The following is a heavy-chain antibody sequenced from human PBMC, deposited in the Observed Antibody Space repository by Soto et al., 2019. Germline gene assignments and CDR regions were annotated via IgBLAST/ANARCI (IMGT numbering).Heavy chain of an antibody. CDR1: GFTFSSYA. J-gene: IGHJ4*02. CDR2: ISGSGGST. D-gene: IGHD3-3*01. Sequence: GGSLRLSCAASGFTFSSYAMSWVRQAPGKGLEWVSAISGSGGSTYYADSVKGRFTISSDNSKNTLYLQTNSLRAEDTAVYYCAKTGQIFGVVIYFDDWGQGSLVTVSS. V-gene: IGHV3-23*01. CDR3: AKTGQIFGVVIYFDD.